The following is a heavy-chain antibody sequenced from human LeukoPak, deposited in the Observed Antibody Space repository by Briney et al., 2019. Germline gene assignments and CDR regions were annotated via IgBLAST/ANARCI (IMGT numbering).Heavy chain of an antibody. CDR2: IYYSGST. CDR1: GGSISSSSYY. J-gene: IGHJ4*02. D-gene: IGHD2-15*01. CDR3: ATGGYCSGGSCRLDY. V-gene: IGHV4-39*01. Sequence: PSETLSLTCTVSGGSISSSSYYWGWIRQPPGKGLERIGSIYYSGSTYYNPSLKSRVTISVDTSKSQFSLKLSSVTAADTAVYYCATGGYCSGGSCRLDYWGQGTLVTVSS.